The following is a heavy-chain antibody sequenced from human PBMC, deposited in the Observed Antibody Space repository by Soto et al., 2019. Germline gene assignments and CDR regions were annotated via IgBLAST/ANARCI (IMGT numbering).Heavy chain of an antibody. CDR2: ISYDGSNK. Sequence: GGSLRLSCAGSGFTFSSYAMHWVRQAPGKGLEWVAVISYDGSNKYYADSVKGRFTISRDNSKNTLYLQMNSLRAEDTAVYYCARLNYYDSSGYPFPFYWYYYGMDVWGQGTTVTVSS. CDR1: GFTFSSYA. V-gene: IGHV3-30-3*01. D-gene: IGHD3-22*01. J-gene: IGHJ6*02. CDR3: ARLNYYDSSGYPFPFYWYYYGMDV.